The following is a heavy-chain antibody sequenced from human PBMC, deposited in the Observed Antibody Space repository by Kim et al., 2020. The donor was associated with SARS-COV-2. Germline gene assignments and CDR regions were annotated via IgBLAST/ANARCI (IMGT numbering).Heavy chain of an antibody. J-gene: IGHJ4*02. Sequence: DSVKGRITISRGNAKNSLYLQMNSLSAEDTAVYYCASYDSSGYFAYYFDYWGQGTLVTVSS. CDR3: ASYDSSGYFAYYFDY. D-gene: IGHD3-22*01. V-gene: IGHV3-7*03.